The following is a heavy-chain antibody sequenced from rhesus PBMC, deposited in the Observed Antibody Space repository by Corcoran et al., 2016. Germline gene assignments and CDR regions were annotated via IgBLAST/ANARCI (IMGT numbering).Heavy chain of an antibody. Sequence: QLQLQESGPGLVKPSETLSLTCAVSGGSISSNYWSWIRQPPGKGLEWIGRISGSGGTTDYNPSLKRRVTISTDTSKNQFSLKLSSVTAADTAVYYCAREPGIYSGSYSDFDYWGQGVLVTVSS. CDR2: ISGSGGTT. J-gene: IGHJ4*01. D-gene: IGHD3-16*01. CDR3: AREPGIYSGSYSDFDY. CDR1: GGSISSNY. V-gene: IGHV4-173*01.